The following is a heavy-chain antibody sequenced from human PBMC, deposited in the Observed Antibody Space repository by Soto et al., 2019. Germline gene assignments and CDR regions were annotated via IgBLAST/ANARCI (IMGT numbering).Heavy chain of an antibody. CDR2: ISYDGSNK. CDR1: GFTFSSYG. CDR3: AKALGELSPESFDY. Sequence: QVQLVESGGGVVQPGKSLRLSCAASGFTFSSYGMHWVRQAQGKGLEWVTFISYDGSNKYYADSVKGRVTVSRDNSKNMQYLQMNSLRAEDTAVYFCAKALGELSPESFDYWGRGTLVTVSS. V-gene: IGHV3-30*18. J-gene: IGHJ4*02. D-gene: IGHD3-16*02.